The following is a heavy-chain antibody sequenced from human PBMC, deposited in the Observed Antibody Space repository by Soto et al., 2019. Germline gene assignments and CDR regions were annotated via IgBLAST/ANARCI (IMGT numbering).Heavy chain of an antibody. CDR3: AREGDGYKYDY. J-gene: IGHJ4*01. CDR1: GYAFSLYA. Sequence: ASVKVSCKTSGYAFSLYAIHWVRQAPGQGLEWMGWVNAGNDNTKYSQNFQGRVTISGDTSASTVYMELSSLRSEDTAVYYCAREGDGYKYDYWG. V-gene: IGHV1-3*01. D-gene: IGHD5-18*01. CDR2: VNAGNDNT.